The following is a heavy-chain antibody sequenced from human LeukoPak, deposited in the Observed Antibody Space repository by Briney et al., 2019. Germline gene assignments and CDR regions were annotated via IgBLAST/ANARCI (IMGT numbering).Heavy chain of an antibody. CDR3: AMLGVIPD. D-gene: IGHD2-21*01. J-gene: IGHJ1*01. V-gene: IGHV1-69*10. CDR2: FIPVHDTA. Sequence: ASVKFSCKASGGTFTKYDISWVREAPGQGLEWMGRFIPVHDTANYAHKFQGRVILTADKSTSTAYMELTSLRSEDTAVYYCAMLGVIPDWGQGTLITVSS. CDR1: GGTFTKYD.